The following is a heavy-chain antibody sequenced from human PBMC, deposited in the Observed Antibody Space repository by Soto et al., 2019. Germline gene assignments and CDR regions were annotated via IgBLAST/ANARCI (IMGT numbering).Heavy chain of an antibody. CDR2: VYYTGGT. Sequence: PSETLSLTCTVSGGSISNFYWSWIRQPPGKGQEWIGYVYYTGGTSYNPSLKRRVTFSADSSRGQFSLRLNPVTAADTAVYYCARTVLGPDLLADSFVDYYYYMDVWGQGTTVTVSS. CDR3: ARTVLGPDLLADSFVDYYYYMDV. V-gene: IGHV4-59*08. J-gene: IGHJ6*03. D-gene: IGHD3-9*01. CDR1: GGSISNFY.